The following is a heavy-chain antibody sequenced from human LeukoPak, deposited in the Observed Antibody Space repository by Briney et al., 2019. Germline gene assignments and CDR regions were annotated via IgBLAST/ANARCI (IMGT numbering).Heavy chain of an antibody. CDR1: GFTFSNYA. V-gene: IGHV3-23*01. CDR2: ISGSGGST. CDR3: AKETYYYDSSGYYYGGYYFDY. D-gene: IGHD3-22*01. Sequence: GGSLRLSCAAPGFTFSNYAMSWVRQAPGKGLEWVSAISGSGGSTYHADSVKGRFTISRDNSKNTLYLHMNSLRAEDTAVYYCAKETYYYDSSGYYYGGYYFDYWGQGTLATVSS. J-gene: IGHJ4*02.